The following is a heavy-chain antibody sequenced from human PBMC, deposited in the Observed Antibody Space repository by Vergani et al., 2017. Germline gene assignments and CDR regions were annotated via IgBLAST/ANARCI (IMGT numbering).Heavy chain of an antibody. CDR3: ARHGGSENYYHLFDS. Sequence: QVHLQESGPGLVKPSETLSLTCSVSNDSIGRDYFWGWIRRSPGKGLEYIASIYHGGMTYYNPSLKSRATISIDTSENVFSLRLTSVTAADTALYHCARHGGSENYYHLFDSWGQGTLVIVSS. D-gene: IGHD3-3*01. V-gene: IGHV4-38-2*02. CDR2: IYHGGMT. J-gene: IGHJ4*02. CDR1: NDSIGRDYF.